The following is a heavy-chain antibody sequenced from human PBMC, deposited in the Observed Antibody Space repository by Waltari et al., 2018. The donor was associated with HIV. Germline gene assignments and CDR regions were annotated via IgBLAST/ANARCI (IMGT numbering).Heavy chain of an antibody. V-gene: IGHV4-34*01. CDR1: GGSFSGYY. CDR2: INHSGST. CDR3: ARCLPYCSGGSCYAFDI. D-gene: IGHD2-15*01. J-gene: IGHJ3*02. Sequence: QVQLQQWGAGLLKPSETLSLTCAVYGGSFSGYYWSWIRQPPGKGREWIGEINHSGSTNANPSLKSRFTNAVDTSKNQFSLKLSSVTAADTAVYYCARCLPYCSGGSCYAFDIWGQGTMVTVSS.